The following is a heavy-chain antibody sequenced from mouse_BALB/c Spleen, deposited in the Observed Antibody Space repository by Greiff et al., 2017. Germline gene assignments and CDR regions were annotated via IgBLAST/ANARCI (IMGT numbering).Heavy chain of an antibody. CDR3: ARTLPGYYFDY. CDR2: ISYSGST. J-gene: IGHJ2*01. CDR1: GYSITSVY. V-gene: IGHV3-8*02. Sequence: EVQRVESGPGLVKPSQSLSLSCSVTGYSITSVYLNWIRKFPGNKLEYMGYISYSGSTNYNPSLTSGSSTTRDTSKNQYYLQLNSVTTEDTATYYCARTLPGYYFDYWGQGTTLTVSS.